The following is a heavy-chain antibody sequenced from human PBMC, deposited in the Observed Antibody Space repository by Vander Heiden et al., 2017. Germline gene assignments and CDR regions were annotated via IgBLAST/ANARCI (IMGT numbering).Heavy chain of an antibody. CDR1: GGSISSTSYY. D-gene: IGHD1-26*01. V-gene: IGHV4-39*01. CDR3: ARHMEGGSYFPWDQ. J-gene: IGHJ4*02. CDR2: IYYTGYT. Sequence: QLHLQESGPGLVRPSESLSLTCTVPGGSISSTSYYWGWIRQSPGKGLEWIGSIYYTGYTYYNPSLKSRVTISVDTSKNQFSLKLTSVTAADTAVYYCARHMEGGSYFPWDQWGQGTLLTVSS.